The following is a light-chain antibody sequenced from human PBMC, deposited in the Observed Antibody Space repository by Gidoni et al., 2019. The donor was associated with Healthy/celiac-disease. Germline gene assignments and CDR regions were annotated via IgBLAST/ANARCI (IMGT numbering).Light chain of an antibody. J-gene: IGKJ5*01. CDR1: QRVISN. CDR3: QQRSNWYPLT. V-gene: IGKV3-11*01. CDR2: YAS. Sequence: QSSSPAEGTTLSRSASQRVISNLSCYQQKPAQAPRLLLYYASTRAPGMPARFSGSGSATDVSPPISSLLPEDFAVYYCQQRSNWYPLTFGQXTRVEIK.